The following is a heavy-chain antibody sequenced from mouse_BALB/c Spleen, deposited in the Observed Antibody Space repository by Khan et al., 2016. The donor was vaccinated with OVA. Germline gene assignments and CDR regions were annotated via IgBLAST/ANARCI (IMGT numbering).Heavy chain of an antibody. Sequence: DLVKPGTSVKLYCKASGYTFTSYWINWIHQTPGQGLEWIGRIGPGSSNTYYNEMFKGKAALTVDTSSSTAYIQISSLSSEDSAVYYCARENYYGRGCYAMDYWGQGTSVTVSS. CDR3: ARENYYGRGCYAMDY. D-gene: IGHD1-1*01. CDR1: GYTFTSYW. CDR2: IGPGSSNT. J-gene: IGHJ4*01. V-gene: IGHV1S41*01.